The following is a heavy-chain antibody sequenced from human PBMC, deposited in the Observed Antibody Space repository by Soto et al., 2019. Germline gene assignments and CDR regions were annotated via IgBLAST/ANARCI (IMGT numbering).Heavy chain of an antibody. Sequence: ASVKVSCKASGYTFTSYGISWVRQAPGQGLEWTGWISAYNGNTNYAQKLQGRVTMTTDTSTSTAYMELRSLRSDDTAVYYCARDIAGGDGPDAFDIWGQGTMVTVSS. CDR3: ARDIAGGDGPDAFDI. CDR2: ISAYNGNT. V-gene: IGHV1-18*01. J-gene: IGHJ3*02. CDR1: GYTFTSYG. D-gene: IGHD4-17*01.